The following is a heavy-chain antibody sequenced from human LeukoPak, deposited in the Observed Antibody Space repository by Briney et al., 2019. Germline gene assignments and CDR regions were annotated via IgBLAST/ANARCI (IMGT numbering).Heavy chain of an antibody. D-gene: IGHD2-2*01. Sequence: GGSLRLSCAASGFTFSSYSMNWVRQAPGKGLEWISYIGISSGNTKYADSVKGRFTIPGDKAKNSVYLQMNSLRVEDTAVYYCARDTKYAFDNWGQGTLVTVSS. CDR2: IGISSGNT. CDR3: ARDTKYAFDN. J-gene: IGHJ4*02. V-gene: IGHV3-48*01. CDR1: GFTFSSYS.